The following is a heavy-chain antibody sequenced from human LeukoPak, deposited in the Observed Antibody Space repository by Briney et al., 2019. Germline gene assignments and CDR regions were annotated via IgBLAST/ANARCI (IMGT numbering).Heavy chain of an antibody. V-gene: IGHV3-74*01. CDR3: AKDQGVNFFDY. CDR1: GFTFSSYW. J-gene: IGHJ4*02. D-gene: IGHD2-8*01. CDR2: INSDGSST. Sequence: GGSLRLSCAASGFTFSSYWMHWVRQAPGKGLVWVSRINSDGSSTSYADSVKGRFTISRDNSKNTLYLQMNSLRAEDTAVYYCAKDQGVNFFDYWGQGTLVTVSS.